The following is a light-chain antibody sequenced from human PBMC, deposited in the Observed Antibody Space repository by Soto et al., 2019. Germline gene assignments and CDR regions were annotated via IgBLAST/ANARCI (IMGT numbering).Light chain of an antibody. Sequence: QSVLTQPASVSGSPGQSITISCTGTSSDIRSYNLVSWYQQHPGKATKLMIYEGSKRPSGVFNRFSGSKSGNTASLTISGLQAEDEADYYCCSYAGSSTYGFGTGTKVTVL. CDR2: EGS. CDR1: SSDIRSYNL. V-gene: IGLV2-23*01. CDR3: CSYAGSSTYG. J-gene: IGLJ1*01.